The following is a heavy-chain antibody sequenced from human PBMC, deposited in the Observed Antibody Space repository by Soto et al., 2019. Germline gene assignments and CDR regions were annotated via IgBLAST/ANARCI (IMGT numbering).Heavy chain of an antibody. D-gene: IGHD1-26*01. CDR3: ARDEIYSGNYYYGMDV. Sequence: VASVKVACKASGYTFTGYYMHWVRQAPGQGLEWMGWINPNSGGTNYAQKFQGRVTMTRDTSISTAYMELSRLRSDDTAVYYCARDEIYSGNYYYGMDVWGQGTTVTVSS. J-gene: IGHJ6*02. V-gene: IGHV1-2*02. CDR1: GYTFTGYY. CDR2: INPNSGGT.